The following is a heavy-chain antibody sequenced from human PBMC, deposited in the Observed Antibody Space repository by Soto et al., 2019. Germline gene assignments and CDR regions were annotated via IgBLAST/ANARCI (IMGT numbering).Heavy chain of an antibody. CDR2: ISYDGSNK. CDR3: ARASVVRSSWGGVYYYGMDV. CDR1: GFTFSSYA. D-gene: IGHD6-13*01. Sequence: GGSLRLSCAASGFTFSSYAMHWVRQAPGKGLEWVAVISYDGSNKYYADSVKGRFTISRDNSKNTLYLQMNSLRAEDTAVYYCARASVVRSSWGGVYYYGMDVWGQGTTVTVSS. V-gene: IGHV3-30-3*01. J-gene: IGHJ6*02.